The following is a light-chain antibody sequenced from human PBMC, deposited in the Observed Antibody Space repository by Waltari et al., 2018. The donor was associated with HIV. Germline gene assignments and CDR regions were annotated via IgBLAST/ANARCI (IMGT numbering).Light chain of an antibody. V-gene: IGLV6-57*01. Sequence: NFMLTQPHSVSESPWKTVTISCTRSSGSIAASYVQWYQQRPGSSPTTVIYKDDQRPSGVPDRFSGSIDSSSNSASLTISGLRTEDEADYYCQSYDNENPVLFGGGTKLTVL. CDR2: KDD. J-gene: IGLJ2*01. CDR1: SGSIAASY. CDR3: QSYDNENPVL.